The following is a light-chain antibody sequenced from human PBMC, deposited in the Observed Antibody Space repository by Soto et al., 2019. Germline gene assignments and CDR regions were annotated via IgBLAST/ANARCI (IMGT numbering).Light chain of an antibody. Sequence: DVQLTQSPSSLSASVGDRVTITCRASQSINNWLAWYQQKPGKATKFRIYDASTLETGVPSRFSCSASGTEFTLTISGLQPEDVASYYCQQYDTYPLTFGGGTRVELK. CDR3: QQYDTYPLT. CDR1: QSINNW. CDR2: DAS. V-gene: IGKV1-5*01. J-gene: IGKJ4*01.